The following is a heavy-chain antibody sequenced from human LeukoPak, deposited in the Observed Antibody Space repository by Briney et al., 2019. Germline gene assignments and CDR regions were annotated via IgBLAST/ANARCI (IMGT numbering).Heavy chain of an antibody. CDR1: GGSITTYY. CDR2: ISYSRGT. J-gene: IGHJ4*02. CDR3: ARHRYNFALDY. D-gene: IGHD5-24*01. V-gene: IGHV4-59*08. Sequence: SETLSLTCTVSGGSITTYYWSWIRQPPGKGLEWIGYISYSRGTNYNPSLKSRVTISIDTSRNQLSLKLSSVTAADTAVFYCARHRYNFALDYWGQGTLVAVSS.